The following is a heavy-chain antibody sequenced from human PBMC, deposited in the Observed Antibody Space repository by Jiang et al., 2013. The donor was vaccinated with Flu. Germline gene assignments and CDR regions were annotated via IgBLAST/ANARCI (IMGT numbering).Heavy chain of an antibody. D-gene: IGHD2-8*01. CDR3: AIRGFHCTNNVCSYYFDY. CDR1: GYRFTSYW. V-gene: IGHV5-51*01. CDR2: IYPGDSDT. J-gene: IGHJ4*02. Sequence: GAEVKKPGESLKISCKGSGYRFTSYWIVWVRQMPGKGLEWMGIIYPGDSDTSYSPSLQGQVTISVDKSISTAYLQWSSLKASDTAMYFCAIRGFHCTNNVCSYYFDYWGQGTLVTVSS.